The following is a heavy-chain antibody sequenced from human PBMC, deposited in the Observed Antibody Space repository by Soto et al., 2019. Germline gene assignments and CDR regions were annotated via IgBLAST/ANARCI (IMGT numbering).Heavy chain of an antibody. CDR1: GLTFSNYA. CDR3: AKNQERELPRVIDF. Sequence: GSLRLSCATSGLTFSNYAMSWVRQAPGGGLEWVSSMSGSSSTTYYADSVRGRFTISRDRSKDTLYLQMSSLRAEDTALYYCAKNQERELPRVIDFWGQGTLVTVSS. J-gene: IGHJ4*02. V-gene: IGHV3-23*01. CDR2: MSGSSSTT. D-gene: IGHD1-7*01.